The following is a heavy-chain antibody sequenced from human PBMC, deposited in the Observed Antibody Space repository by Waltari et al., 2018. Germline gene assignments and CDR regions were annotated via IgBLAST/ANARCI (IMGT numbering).Heavy chain of an antibody. D-gene: IGHD3-10*01. V-gene: IGHV1-69*01. J-gene: IGHJ5*02. Sequence: QVQLVQSGAEVKKPGSSVKVSCKASGGTFSSYAISWVRQAPGQGLEWMGGIIPIVGTANYAQKFQGRVTITADESTSTAYMELGSLRSEDTAVYYCARALRLLWFGESAYNWFDPWGQGTLVTVSS. CDR2: IIPIVGTA. CDR1: GGTFSSYA. CDR3: ARALRLLWFGESAYNWFDP.